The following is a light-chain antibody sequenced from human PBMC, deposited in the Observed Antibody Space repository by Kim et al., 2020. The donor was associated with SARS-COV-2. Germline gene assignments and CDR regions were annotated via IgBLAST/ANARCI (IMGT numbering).Light chain of an antibody. CDR3: QQYDTSWT. CDR2: EAS. CDR1: RGNTGW. J-gene: IGKJ1*01. V-gene: IGKV1-5*03. Sequence: SESHEDRVTITCRASRGNTGWVAWYQQKPGRAPKLLIYEASTLQSGVPSRFSGSGSGTEFTLTISSLQPDDFATYYCQQYDTSWTFGQGTKVDIK.